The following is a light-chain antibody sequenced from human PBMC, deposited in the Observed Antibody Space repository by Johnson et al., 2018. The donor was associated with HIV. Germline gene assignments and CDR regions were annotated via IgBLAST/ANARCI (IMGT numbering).Light chain of an antibody. Sequence: QSVLTQPPSLSAAPGQKVTISCSGSSSDIGNNYVSWYQQLPGTAPRLLIYDNNKRPSGIPDRFSGSKSGTSATLDITGLQTGDEADYYCGTWDSSLSADVFGPGTKVTVL. J-gene: IGLJ1*01. CDR1: SSDIGNNY. CDR2: DNN. V-gene: IGLV1-51*01. CDR3: GTWDSSLSADV.